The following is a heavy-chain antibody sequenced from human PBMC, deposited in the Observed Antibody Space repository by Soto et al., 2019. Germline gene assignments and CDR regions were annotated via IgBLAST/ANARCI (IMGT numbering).Heavy chain of an antibody. Sequence: QVQLQESGPGLVKPSQTLSLTCTVSGGSISSGGYYWSWIRQHPGKGLEWIGYIYYSGSTYYNPSLKSRFTISVDTSKNPFSLKLSSVTAADTAVYYCARAGGAAAGRVDYWGQGTLVTVSS. CDR1: GGSISSGGYY. CDR2: IYYSGST. J-gene: IGHJ4*02. CDR3: ARAGGAAAGRVDY. V-gene: IGHV4-31*03. D-gene: IGHD6-13*01.